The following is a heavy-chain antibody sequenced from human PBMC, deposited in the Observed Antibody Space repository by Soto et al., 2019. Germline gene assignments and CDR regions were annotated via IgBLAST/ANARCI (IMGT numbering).Heavy chain of an antibody. D-gene: IGHD5-18*01. CDR2: IYYSGST. V-gene: IGHV4-30-4*01. CDR3: ARDSLIQLWLEAYYYGMDV. J-gene: IGHJ6*02. CDR1: GGSISSGDYY. Sequence: SETLSLTCTVSGGSISSGDYYWNWIRQPPGKGLEWIGYIYYSGSTYYNPSLKSRVTISVDTSKNQFSLKLSSVTAADTAVYYCARDSLIQLWLEAYYYGMDVWGQGIMVTVSS.